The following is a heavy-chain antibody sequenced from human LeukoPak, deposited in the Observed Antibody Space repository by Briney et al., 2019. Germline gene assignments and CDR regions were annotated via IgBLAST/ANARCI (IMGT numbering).Heavy chain of an antibody. J-gene: IGHJ4*02. Sequence: SETLSLTCAVSGGSILTTNWWSWVRQPPGKGLEWIGEVHLSGASNYNPSLKSRVSMSIDNSKNQLSLKLTSVTAADTAVYYCASLLGVSFDYWGQGTLVTVSS. CDR2: VHLSGAS. CDR3: ASLLGVSFDY. V-gene: IGHV4-4*02. CDR1: GGSILTTNW. D-gene: IGHD3-16*01.